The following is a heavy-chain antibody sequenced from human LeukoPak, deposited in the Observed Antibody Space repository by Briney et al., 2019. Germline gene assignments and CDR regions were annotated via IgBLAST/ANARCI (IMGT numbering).Heavy chain of an antibody. CDR3: ARENYCTNGVCWPFDP. D-gene: IGHD2-8*01. J-gene: IGHJ5*02. CDR1: GGSISSSDYY. V-gene: IGHV4-39*07. CDR2: IYYTGSS. Sequence: KPSETLSLTCTVSGGSISSSDYYWGWIRQPPGKGLEWIGNIYYTGSSSYNSSLKSRVTISVDTSKNQFSLQLSSVTAADTAVYYCARENYCTNGVCWPFDPWGQGTLVTVSS.